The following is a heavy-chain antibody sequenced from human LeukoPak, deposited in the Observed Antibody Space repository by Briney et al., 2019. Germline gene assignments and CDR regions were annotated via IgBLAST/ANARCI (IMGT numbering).Heavy chain of an antibody. Sequence: GGSLRLSCAASGFTFSNAWMSWVRQAPGKGLEWVGRIKSKTDGGTTDYAAPVKGRFTISRDDSKNTLYLQMSSLTPEDTAVYYCARNYDVLTGYPYYFDHWGQGILVTVSS. D-gene: IGHD3-9*01. CDR3: ARNYDVLTGYPYYFDH. CDR2: IKSKTDGGTT. V-gene: IGHV3-15*01. CDR1: GFTFSNAW. J-gene: IGHJ4*02.